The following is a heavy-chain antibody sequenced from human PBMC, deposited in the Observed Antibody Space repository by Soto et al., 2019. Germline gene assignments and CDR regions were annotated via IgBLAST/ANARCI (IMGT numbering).Heavy chain of an antibody. J-gene: IGHJ4*02. CDR1: GYTFTLYY. Sequence: QVQLVQSGAEVKKAGASVKVSCKASGYTFTLYYMHWLRQAPGQGLEWMGIINPTGGSTSYTQKFQGRVTMTRDTSTSTVYMELSSLRSEDTAVYYCARRRGRDFDYWGQGTLVTVSS. V-gene: IGHV1-46*01. CDR3: ARRRGRDFDY. CDR2: INPTGGST.